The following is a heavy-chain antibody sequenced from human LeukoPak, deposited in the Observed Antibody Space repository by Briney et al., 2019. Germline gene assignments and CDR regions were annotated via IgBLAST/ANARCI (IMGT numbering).Heavy chain of an antibody. CDR2: NSGGST. Sequence: PGGSLRVSCVASGFTLRHYAMRWVGQAPGRGLAWVSTNSGGSTYYANSVKGRFTLSRDDSKNTLYLQMNSLTAEDTAVYYCQKDRYGRGGDSPFWGQGTTVTVSS. CDR3: QKDRYGRGGDSPF. V-gene: IGHV3-23*01. CDR1: GFTLRHYA. J-gene: IGHJ6*02. D-gene: IGHD5-18*01.